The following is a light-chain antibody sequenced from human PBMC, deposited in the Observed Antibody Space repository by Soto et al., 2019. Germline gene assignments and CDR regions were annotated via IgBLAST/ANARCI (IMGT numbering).Light chain of an antibody. Sequence: DIVMTQSPLSLPVTPGGPASISSRSSQSLLHSNGYNYLDWYLQKPGQSPRLMIYLGSNRASGVPDRFSGSGSGTDCTLKISRVEAEDVGVYYCMQRIEFPWTLGQGTKVDIK. CDR1: QSLLHSNGYNY. CDR3: MQRIEFPWT. CDR2: LGS. J-gene: IGKJ1*01. V-gene: IGKV2-28*01.